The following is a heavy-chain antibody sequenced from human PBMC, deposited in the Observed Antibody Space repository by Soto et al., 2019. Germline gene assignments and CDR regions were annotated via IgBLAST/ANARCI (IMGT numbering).Heavy chain of an antibody. J-gene: IGHJ4*02. V-gene: IGHV4-59*01. D-gene: IGHD3-22*01. CDR3: ARGPPRYSSGYLFDY. CDR2: IYYSGST. CDR1: GGSISSYY. Sequence: PSETLSLTCTVSGGSISSYYWSWIRQPPGKGLEWIGYIYYSGSTNYNPSLKSRVTISVDTSKNQFSLKLSSVTAADTAVYYCARGPPRYSSGYLFDYWGQGTLVTVSS.